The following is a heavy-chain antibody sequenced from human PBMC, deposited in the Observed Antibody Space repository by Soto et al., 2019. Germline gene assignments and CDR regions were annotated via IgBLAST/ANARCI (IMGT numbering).Heavy chain of an antibody. CDR1: GFTVSSNY. Sequence: EVQLVGSGGGLVQPGGSLRLSCAASGFTVSSNYMSWVRQAPGKGLEWVSVIYSGGSTYYADSVKGRFTISRDNSRNALYLQMNSLRAEDTAVYYCAQDYYCSGSYYQRYWGQGTLVTVSS. CDR3: AQDYYCSGSYYQRY. J-gene: IGHJ4*02. D-gene: IGHD3-10*01. V-gene: IGHV3-66*01. CDR2: IYSGGST.